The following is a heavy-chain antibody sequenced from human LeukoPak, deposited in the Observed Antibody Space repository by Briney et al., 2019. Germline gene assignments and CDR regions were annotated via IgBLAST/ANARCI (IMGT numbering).Heavy chain of an antibody. J-gene: IGHJ6*04. Sequence: SQTLSLTCTVSGGSISSGSYYWSWIRQPAGKGLEWIGRIYTSGSTNYNPSLKSRVTISVDPSKNQFSLKLSSVTAADTAVYYCARDRDGDYILDAWGKGTTVTVSS. CDR1: GGSISSGSYY. CDR3: ARDRDGDYILDA. V-gene: IGHV4-61*02. D-gene: IGHD4-17*01. CDR2: IYTSGST.